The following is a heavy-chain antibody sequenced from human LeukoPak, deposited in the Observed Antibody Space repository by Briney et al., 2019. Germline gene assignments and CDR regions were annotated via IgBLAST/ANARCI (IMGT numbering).Heavy chain of an antibody. Sequence: GGSLRLSCAASGFTFSSYSMNWVRQAPGKGLEWVSYITGSSRAIYYADSVKGRFTISRDNAKNSLYLQMNSLRDEDTAVYYCARDGGSSWEIDYWGQGTLVTVSS. CDR1: GFTFSSYS. CDR2: ITGSSRAI. J-gene: IGHJ4*02. V-gene: IGHV3-48*02. D-gene: IGHD6-13*01. CDR3: ARDGGSSWEIDY.